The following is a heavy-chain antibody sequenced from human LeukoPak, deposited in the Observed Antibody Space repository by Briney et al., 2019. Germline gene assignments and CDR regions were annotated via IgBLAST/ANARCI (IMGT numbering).Heavy chain of an antibody. CDR1: GYTFTSYY. D-gene: IGHD4-17*01. Sequence: GASVKVSCKASGYTFTSYYMHWVRQAPGQGLEWMGGIIPIFGTANYAQKFQGRVTITADKSTSTAYMELSSLRSEDTAVYYCARGPPYGDYGTYYFDYWGQGTLVTVSS. CDR2: IIPIFGTA. J-gene: IGHJ4*02. CDR3: ARGPPYGDYGTYYFDY. V-gene: IGHV1-69*06.